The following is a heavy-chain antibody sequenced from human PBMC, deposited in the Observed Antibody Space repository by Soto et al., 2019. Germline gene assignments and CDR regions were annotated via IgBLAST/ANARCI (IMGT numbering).Heavy chain of an antibody. CDR2: MYPDDSDI. J-gene: IGHJ3*02. D-gene: IGHD3-22*01. CDR3: ATAYVYDFENINYYRDAFDI. V-gene: IGHV5-51*01. CDR1: GYSFSFYW. Sequence: PGESLKISCKASGYSFSFYWIGWVRQMPGKGLEWMAIMYPDDSDIRYSPSFEAHVTISADKSTSTAFLQWSSLKASDTAIYYCATAYVYDFENINYYRDAFDIWGQGTLVTVSS.